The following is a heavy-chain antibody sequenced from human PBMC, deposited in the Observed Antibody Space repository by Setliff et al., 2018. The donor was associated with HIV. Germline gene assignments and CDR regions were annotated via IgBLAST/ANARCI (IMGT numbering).Heavy chain of an antibody. V-gene: IGHV4-34*01. D-gene: IGHD2-2*01. CDR2: INHSGST. J-gene: IGHJ4*02. CDR3: ARGSMPDC. CDR1: GGSFSGYS. Sequence: SETLSLTCAVYGGSFSGYSWTWIRQPPGKGLEWIGDINHSGSTNYNPSLKSRVTISIDTSKNQFSLKLNSVTAADTAVYYCARGSMPDCWGQGTLVTVSS.